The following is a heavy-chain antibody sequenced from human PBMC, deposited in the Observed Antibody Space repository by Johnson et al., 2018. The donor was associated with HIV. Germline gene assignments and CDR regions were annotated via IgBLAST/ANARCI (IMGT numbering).Heavy chain of an antibody. Sequence: QVQLVESGGGLVKPGGSLRLSCAGSGFTFSDYFMSYIRQAPGKGLEWISYISSSGSPIYYAESVKGRFTLSMNHAKNSLFLQMHSLRVEDTAICFCARVGYQLHDAFDLWGQGTMVTVSS. D-gene: IGHD2-2*01. V-gene: IGHV3-11*01. J-gene: IGHJ3*01. CDR1: GFTFSDYF. CDR2: ISSSGSPI. CDR3: ARVGYQLHDAFDL.